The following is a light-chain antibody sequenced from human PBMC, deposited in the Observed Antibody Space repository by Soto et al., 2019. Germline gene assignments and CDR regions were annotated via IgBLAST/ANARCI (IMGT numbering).Light chain of an antibody. J-gene: IGKJ4*01. CDR1: QGISTS. CDR2: AAS. V-gene: IGKV1-9*01. CDR3: QQVDGYPFT. Sequence: EIQLTQSPSSLSASVGDRVTMTCRASQGISTSLAWYQQKPGKAPKLLIFAASTLQSGVPSRFSGSGSGTDFTLTISSLQPEDFATYSCQQVDGYPFTFGGGTKVEL.